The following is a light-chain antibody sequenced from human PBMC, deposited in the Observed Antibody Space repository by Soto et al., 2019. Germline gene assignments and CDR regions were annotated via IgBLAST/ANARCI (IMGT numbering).Light chain of an antibody. CDR3: QQCHATPLT. CDR1: QAIGNY. V-gene: IGKV1-39*01. CDR2: GAN. Sequence: DIKMTQSPSSLSASVGDRVTITGRSSQAIGNYLNWYQQKPGKAPNLLIFGANTLQSGVPSRFSGSGYGTNFTLIISVLQPEDFAIYYCQQCHATPLTVGQGTRLEIK. J-gene: IGKJ5*01.